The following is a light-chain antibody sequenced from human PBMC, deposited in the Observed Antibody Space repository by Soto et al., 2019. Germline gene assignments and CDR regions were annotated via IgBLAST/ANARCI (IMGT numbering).Light chain of an antibody. CDR3: QQYGSSRWT. CDR2: GAS. Sequence: EIVMTQSPATLSVSQGERASLSCRTSQSVSSNLAWYQQKPGQAPRLLIYGASTRATGIPARFSGSGSGTEFTLTISSLQSEDFAVYYCQQYGSSRWTFGQGTKVDIK. J-gene: IGKJ1*01. CDR1: QSVSSN. V-gene: IGKV3-15*01.